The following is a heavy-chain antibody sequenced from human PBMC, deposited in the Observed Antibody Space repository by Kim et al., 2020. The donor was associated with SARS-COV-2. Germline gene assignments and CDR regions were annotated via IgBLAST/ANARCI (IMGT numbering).Heavy chain of an antibody. CDR2: IRHNRSYI. D-gene: IGHD6-19*01. CDR1: GFTFSSYS. CDR3: ARASRSGLYVAAMWMGDY. V-gene: IGHV3-21*01. J-gene: IGHJ4*02. Sequence: GGSLRLSCAASGFTFSSYSMNWVRQDPGKGLEWVASIRHNRSYIYYVDSVKGRFTISRDNAKNSLYLQMNSLRAEDTAVYYCARASRSGLYVAAMWMGDYWGEGTLVTVSS.